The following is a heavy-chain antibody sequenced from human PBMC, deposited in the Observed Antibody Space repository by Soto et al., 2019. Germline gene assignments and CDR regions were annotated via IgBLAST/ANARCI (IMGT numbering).Heavy chain of an antibody. CDR1: GGSIGSYH. V-gene: IGHV4-59*01. CDR2: VYYTGTT. J-gene: IGHJ4*02. D-gene: IGHD4-17*01. Sequence: SETLSLTCTVSGGSIGSYHWSWVRQPPGKGLEWIASVYYTGTTNYNPSLGSRVTISIDAPGNRFSMEITSVTAADTAIYYCARDTVLSGMFDFCGQRPLFTVS. CDR3: ARDTVLSGMFDF.